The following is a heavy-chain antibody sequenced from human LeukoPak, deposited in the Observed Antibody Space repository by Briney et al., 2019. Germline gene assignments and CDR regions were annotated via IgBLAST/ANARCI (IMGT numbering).Heavy chain of an antibody. CDR2: MNPNSGNT. CDR3: ATPLIVEEAP. D-gene: IGHD3-22*01. V-gene: IGHV1-8*02. Sequence: ASVKVSCKASGYTFTGYYMHWVRQAPGQGLEWMGWMNPNSGNTGYAQKFQGRVTMTRNTSISTAYMELSSLRSEDTAVYYCATPLIVEEAPWGQGTLVTVSS. CDR1: GYTFTGYY. J-gene: IGHJ4*02.